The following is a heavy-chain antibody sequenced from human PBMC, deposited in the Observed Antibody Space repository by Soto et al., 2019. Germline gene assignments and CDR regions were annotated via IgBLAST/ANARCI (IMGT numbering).Heavy chain of an antibody. J-gene: IGHJ3*02. D-gene: IGHD1-26*01. V-gene: IGHV4-59*01. CDR2: IYYSGST. Sequence: SETLSLTCTVYGGSISSYYWSWIRQPPGKGLEWIGYIYYSGSTNYNPSLKSRVTISVDTSKKQFSLKLSSVTAADTAMYYCARPVGTTTDAFDIWGQGTMVTVSS. CDR1: GGSISSYY. CDR3: ARPVGTTTDAFDI.